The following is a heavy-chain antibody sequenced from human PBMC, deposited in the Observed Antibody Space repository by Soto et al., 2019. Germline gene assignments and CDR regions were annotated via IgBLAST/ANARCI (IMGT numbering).Heavy chain of an antibody. D-gene: IGHD3-10*01. CDR2: IRNRPNSYTT. V-gene: IGHV3-72*01. CDR1: GFTFSDHY. J-gene: IGHJ4*02. CDR3: VRDSGRGFYFDY. Sequence: VQLVESGGGLVQPGGSLRLSCAASGFTFSDHYMDWVRQAPGNGLEWVGRIRNRPNSYTTQYAASVKGRFAVLRDDSENLVYLQMNDLKTEDPAVYYCVRDSGRGFYFDYWGQGAQVTVSS.